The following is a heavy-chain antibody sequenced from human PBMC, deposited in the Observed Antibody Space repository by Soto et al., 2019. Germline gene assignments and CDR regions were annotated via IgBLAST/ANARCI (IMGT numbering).Heavy chain of an antibody. J-gene: IGHJ6*02. CDR1: GGTFSSYA. V-gene: IGHV1-69*13. CDR3: ASGARENYYDSSGVPPYGYGMDV. Sequence: ASVKVSCKASGGTFSSYAISWVRQAPGQGLEWMGGIIPIFGTANYAQKFQGRVTITADESTSTAYMELSSLRSEDTAVYYCASGARENYYDSSGVPPYGYGMDVWGQGTTVTVSS. CDR2: IIPIFGTA. D-gene: IGHD3-22*01.